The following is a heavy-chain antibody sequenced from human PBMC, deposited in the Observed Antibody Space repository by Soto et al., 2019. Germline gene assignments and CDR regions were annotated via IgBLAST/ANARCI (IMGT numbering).Heavy chain of an antibody. J-gene: IGHJ1*01. CDR3: AGRYCSGGSCYSGYFQH. V-gene: IGHV1-3*01. CDR2: INAGNGNT. CDR1: GYSFTSYA. D-gene: IGHD2-15*01. Sequence: GTSVKLSCEASGYSFTSYAMHWVRQAPGQRLEWMGWINAGNGNTKYSQKFQGRVTITRDTSASTAYMELSSLRSEDTAVYYCAGRYCSGGSCYSGYFQHWGQGTLVTVSS.